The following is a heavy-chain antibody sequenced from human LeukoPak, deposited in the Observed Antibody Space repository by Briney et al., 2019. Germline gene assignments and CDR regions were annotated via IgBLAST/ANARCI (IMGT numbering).Heavy chain of an antibody. CDR3: ARDWGVSARPGYMDV. V-gene: IGHV4-61*01. CDR1: GYSISSGYY. J-gene: IGHJ6*03. Sequence: SETLSLTCTVSGYSISSGYYWSWIRRPPGKGLEWIGYIYYSGSTKYNPSLKSRVTISVDTSKNQFSLRLSSVTAADTAVYHCARDWGVSARPGYMDVWGKGTTVTVSS. CDR2: IYYSGST. D-gene: IGHD6-6*01.